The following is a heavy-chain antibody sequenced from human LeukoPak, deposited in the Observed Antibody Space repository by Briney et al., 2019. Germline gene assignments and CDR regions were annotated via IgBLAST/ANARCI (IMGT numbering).Heavy chain of an antibody. V-gene: IGHV4-39*01. CDR2: IYYSGST. CDR3: ARLFRGSYRAFDY. Sequence: SETLSLTCTVSGGSISSSSYYWGWIRQPPGKGLEWIGSIYYSGSTYYNPSLKSRVTISVDTSKNQFSLKLSSVTAADTAVYYCARLFRGSYRAFDYWGQGTLVTVSS. CDR1: GGSISSSSYY. J-gene: IGHJ4*02. D-gene: IGHD3-16*02.